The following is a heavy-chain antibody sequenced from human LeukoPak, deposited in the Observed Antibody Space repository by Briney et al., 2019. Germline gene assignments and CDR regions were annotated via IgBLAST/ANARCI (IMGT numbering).Heavy chain of an antibody. CDR3: ARDQPPLCCDRDY. V-gene: IGHV3-11*04. J-gene: IGHJ4*02. D-gene: IGHD2/OR15-2a*01. Sequence: GGSLRLSCAASGFTFSDYYMSWIRQAPGKGLEWVSSISSSGSNIYYADSVKGRFTISRDNAKNSLYLQMNSLRAEDTAVYYCARDQPPLCCDRDYWGQGTLVTVSS. CDR1: GFTFSDYY. CDR2: ISSSGSNI.